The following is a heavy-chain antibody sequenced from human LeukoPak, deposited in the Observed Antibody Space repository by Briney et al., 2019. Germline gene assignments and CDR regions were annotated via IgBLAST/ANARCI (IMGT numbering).Heavy chain of an antibody. Sequence: ASVKVSCKVSGYTLTELSMHWVRQAPGKGLEWMGGFDPEDGETIYAQKFQGRVTMTEDTSTDTAYMELSSLRSEDTAVYYCAGEGRFTTGTTVLDYWGQGTLVTVSS. CDR2: FDPEDGET. V-gene: IGHV1-24*01. D-gene: IGHD1-1*01. CDR1: GYTLTELS. CDR3: AGEGRFTTGTTVLDY. J-gene: IGHJ4*02.